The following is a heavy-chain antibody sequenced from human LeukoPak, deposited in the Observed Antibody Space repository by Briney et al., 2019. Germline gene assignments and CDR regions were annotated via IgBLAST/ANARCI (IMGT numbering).Heavy chain of an antibody. CDR1: GFTFSSYG. V-gene: IGHV3-23*01. CDR3: AKALAAAGTWSGFDY. J-gene: IGHJ4*02. CDR2: ISGSGGST. Sequence: PGGSLRLSCAASGFTFSSYGMSWVRQAPGKGLEWVSAISGSGGSTYYADSVKGRFTISRDNSKNTLYLQMNSLRAEDTAVYYCAKALAAAGTWSGFDYWGQGTLVTVSS. D-gene: IGHD6-13*01.